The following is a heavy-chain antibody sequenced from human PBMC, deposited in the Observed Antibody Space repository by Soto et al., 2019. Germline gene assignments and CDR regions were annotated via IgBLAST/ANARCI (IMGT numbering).Heavy chain of an antibody. Sequence: PGGSLRLSCAASGFTFSSYEMNWVRQAPGKGLEWVSYISSSGSTIYYADSVKGRFTISRDNAKNSLYLQMNSLRAEDTAVYYCARFFSPSGTSFYWGQGTLVTSPQ. D-gene: IGHD1-1*01. CDR1: GFTFSSYE. CDR3: ARFFSPSGTSFY. J-gene: IGHJ4*02. CDR2: ISSSGSTI. V-gene: IGHV3-48*03.